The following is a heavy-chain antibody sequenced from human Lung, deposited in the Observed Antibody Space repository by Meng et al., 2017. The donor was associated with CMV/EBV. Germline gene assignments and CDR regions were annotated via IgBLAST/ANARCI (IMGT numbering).Heavy chain of an antibody. CDR1: GFTFDDHA. Sequence: ESLKISCAASGFTFDDHAMHWVRQAPGKGLEWISLISWDGGSTYYADSVKGRFTTSRDNSENSLYLQINSLRVEDTAVYYCAKATVSAAGFPHMDVWGQGTTVTVSS. J-gene: IGHJ6*02. CDR3: AKATVSAAGFPHMDV. CDR2: ISWDGGST. V-gene: IGHV3-43D*03. D-gene: IGHD6-13*01.